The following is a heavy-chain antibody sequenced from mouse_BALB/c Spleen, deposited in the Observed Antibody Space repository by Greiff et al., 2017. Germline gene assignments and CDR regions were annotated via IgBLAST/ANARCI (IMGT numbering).Heavy chain of an antibody. J-gene: IGHJ4*01. CDR3: THFHAMDY. V-gene: IGHV1S127*01. Sequence: QVQLQQPGAELVKPGASVKMSCKASGYTFTSYWMHWVKQRPGQGLEWIGTIDPSDSYTSYNQKFKGKATLTVDTSSSTAYMQLSSLTSEDSAVYYCTHFHAMDYWGQGTSVTVSS. CDR1: GYTFTSYW. CDR2: IDPSDSYT.